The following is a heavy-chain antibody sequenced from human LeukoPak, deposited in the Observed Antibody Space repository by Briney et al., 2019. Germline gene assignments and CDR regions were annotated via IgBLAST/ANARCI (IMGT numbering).Heavy chain of an antibody. CDR2: ITRSSTST. D-gene: IGHD1-20*01. Sequence: KTGGSLRLSCAASGFTFSSYSMNWVRQAPGKGLEWVSSITRSSTSTYYTDSVRGRYTISRDNAKNPLYLQMNSLRAEDTAVYYCARDNWNDAPGGFDPWGQGTLVTVSS. CDR3: ARDNWNDAPGGFDP. J-gene: IGHJ5*02. V-gene: IGHV3-21*01. CDR1: GFTFSSYS.